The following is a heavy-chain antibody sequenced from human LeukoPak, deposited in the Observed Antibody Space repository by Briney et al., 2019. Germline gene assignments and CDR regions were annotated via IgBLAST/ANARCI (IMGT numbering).Heavy chain of an antibody. CDR3: ARALPGYSSGWSFDY. CDR2: IIPIFGTA. CDR1: GGTFSSYA. Sequence: GASVKVSCKASGGTFSSYAISWVRQAPGQGLEWMGGIIPIFGTANYAQKFQGRVTITADESTSTAYMELSSLRSEDTAVYYCARALPGYSSGWSFDYWGQGTLVTVSS. D-gene: IGHD6-19*01. J-gene: IGHJ4*02. V-gene: IGHV1-69*13.